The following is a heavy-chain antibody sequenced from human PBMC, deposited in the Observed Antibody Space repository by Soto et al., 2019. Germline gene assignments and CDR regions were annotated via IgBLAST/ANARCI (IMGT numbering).Heavy chain of an antibody. V-gene: IGHV3-7*01. D-gene: IGHD6-13*01. CDR2: IKQDGSEK. CDR1: EFTFSSYW. CDR3: VRALAAVDCF. Sequence: EVQLVESGGGLVQPGGSLRLSCAASEFTFSSYWMTWVRQAPGKGLEWVANIKQDGSEKYYVDSVKGRFTISRDNAKNSLYLQMNSLRAEDTAVYYCVRALAAVDCFWGQGTLVTVYS. J-gene: IGHJ4*02.